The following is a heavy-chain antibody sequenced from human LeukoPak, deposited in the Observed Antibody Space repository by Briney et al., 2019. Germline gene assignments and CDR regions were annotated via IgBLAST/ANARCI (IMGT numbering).Heavy chain of an antibody. V-gene: IGHV1-18*01. Sequence: ASVKVSCKASGYTFTSYAISWVRQAPGQGLEWMRWISGYNGNTKYAQKVQGRVTMTTDTSTSTAYMELRSLRSDDTAVYYCARGYSYGSDYYYGMDVWGQGTTVTVSS. D-gene: IGHD5-18*01. CDR2: ISGYNGNT. J-gene: IGHJ6*02. CDR3: ARGYSYGSDYYYGMDV. CDR1: GYTFTSYA.